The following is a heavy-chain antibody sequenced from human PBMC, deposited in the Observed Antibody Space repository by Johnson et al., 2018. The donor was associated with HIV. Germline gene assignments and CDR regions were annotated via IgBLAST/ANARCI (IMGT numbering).Heavy chain of an antibody. CDR3: ARELIVGATNAFDI. Sequence: VLLLESGGGVVQPGRSLRLSCAASGFTFDDYGMSWVRQAPGKGLEWVSAISGSGGSTYYADSVKGRFTISRDNSKNTLYLQMNSLRAEDTAVYYCARELIVGATNAFDIWGQGTMVTVSS. CDR1: GFTFDDYG. D-gene: IGHD1-26*01. V-gene: IGHV3-23*01. CDR2: ISGSGGST. J-gene: IGHJ3*02.